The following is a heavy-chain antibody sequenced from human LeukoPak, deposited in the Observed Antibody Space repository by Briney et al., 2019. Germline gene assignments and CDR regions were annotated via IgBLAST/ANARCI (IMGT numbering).Heavy chain of an antibody. J-gene: IGHJ3*02. Sequence: GGSLRLSCAASGFTFTDSYMSWIRQAPGKGLEWVSYIGSSGSPKYYADSVKGRFTISRDNAKNSLYLQMNSLRAEDTAIYYCASRKLYYDSSGYSSDAFDIWGQGTMVTVSS. V-gene: IGHV3-11*04. CDR2: IGSSGSPK. CDR1: GFTFTDSY. D-gene: IGHD3-22*01. CDR3: ASRKLYYDSSGYSSDAFDI.